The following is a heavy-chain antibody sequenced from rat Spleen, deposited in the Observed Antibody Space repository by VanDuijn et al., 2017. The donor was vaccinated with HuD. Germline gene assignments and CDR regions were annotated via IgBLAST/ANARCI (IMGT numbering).Heavy chain of an antibody. CDR2: INYDGSST. V-gene: IGHV5-7*01. CDR3: ARPIEGFAY. D-gene: IGHD1-2*01. CDR1: GFTFNDYY. J-gene: IGHJ3*01. Sequence: EVQLVESDGGLVQPGRSLKLSCAASGFTFNDYYMAWVRQAPTKGLAWVATINYDGSSTNYRDSVKGRFTISRDNAKSTLYLQMDSLRSEDTATYYCARPIEGFAYWGQGTLVTVSS.